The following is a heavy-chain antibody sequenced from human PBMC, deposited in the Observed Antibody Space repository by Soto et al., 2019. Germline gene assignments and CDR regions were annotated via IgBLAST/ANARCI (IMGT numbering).Heavy chain of an antibody. CDR1: GFTFSSYA. D-gene: IGHD3-22*01. CDR3: ARDYYDSSGYYPDS. V-gene: IGHV3-30-3*01. Sequence: QVQLVQSGGGVVQPGRSLRLSCAASGFTFSSYAMHWVRQAPGKGLEWVAVISYDGSNKYYADSVKGRFTISRDNSKNALYLQMNSLRAEDTAVYYCARDYYDSSGYYPDSWGQGTLVTVSS. J-gene: IGHJ4*02. CDR2: ISYDGSNK.